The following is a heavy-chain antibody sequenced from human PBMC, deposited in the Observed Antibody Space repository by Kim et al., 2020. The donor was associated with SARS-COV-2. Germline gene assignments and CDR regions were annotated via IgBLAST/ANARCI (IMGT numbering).Heavy chain of an antibody. CDR2: IRSKTNGHTT. CDR3: ARGRVTSGGRLDY. J-gene: IGHJ4*02. CDR1: GFIFSDHH. V-gene: IGHV3-72*01. Sequence: GGSLRLSCVVSGFIFSDHHMDWVRQAPGTGLEWIGRIRSKTNGHTTEYAASVKGRFTILRDDSKKTMYLQMNSLKTADTALYYCARGRVTSGGRLDYWGQGTLVIVSS. D-gene: IGHD1-26*01.